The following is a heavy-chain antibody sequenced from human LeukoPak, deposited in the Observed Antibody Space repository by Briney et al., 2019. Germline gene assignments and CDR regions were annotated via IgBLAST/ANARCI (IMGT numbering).Heavy chain of an antibody. CDR1: GFTFSSYS. Sequence: GGPLRLSCAASGFTFSSYSMNWVRQAPRKGLEWVSSVSSSSSYIYYADSVKGRFTISRDNAKNSLYLQVNSLRAEDTAVYYCARDFQGSSQLGNAFDIWGQGTMVTVSS. CDR3: ARDFQGSSQLGNAFDI. CDR2: VSSSSSYI. V-gene: IGHV3-21*01. J-gene: IGHJ3*02. D-gene: IGHD3-10*01.